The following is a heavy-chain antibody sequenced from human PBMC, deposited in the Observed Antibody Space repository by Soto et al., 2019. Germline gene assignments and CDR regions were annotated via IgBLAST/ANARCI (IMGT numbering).Heavy chain of an antibody. J-gene: IGHJ3*02. Sequence: PGGSLRLSCAASGFTFSSYAMSWVRQAPGKGLEWVSAISGSGGSTYYADSVKGRFTISRDNSKNTLYLQMNSLRAEDTAVYYCAKSRITIFGVVPDAFDIWGKGTMVTVSS. V-gene: IGHV3-23*01. CDR3: AKSRITIFGVVPDAFDI. CDR2: ISGSGGST. CDR1: GFTFSSYA. D-gene: IGHD3-3*01.